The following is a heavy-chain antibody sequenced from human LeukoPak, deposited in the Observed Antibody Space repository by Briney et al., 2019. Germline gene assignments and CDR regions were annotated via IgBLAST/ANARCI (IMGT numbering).Heavy chain of an antibody. V-gene: IGHV3-30*03. J-gene: IGHJ4*02. CDR2: ISYDGSNK. CDR1: GFTFSSYG. D-gene: IGHD4/OR15-4a*01. CDR3: ASGAFDY. Sequence: PGGSLRLSCAASGFTFSSYGMHWVRQAPGKGLEGVAVISYDGSNKDYADSVKGRFTISRDNSKNTLYLQMNSLRPEDTAVYYCASGAFDYWGQGTLVTVSS.